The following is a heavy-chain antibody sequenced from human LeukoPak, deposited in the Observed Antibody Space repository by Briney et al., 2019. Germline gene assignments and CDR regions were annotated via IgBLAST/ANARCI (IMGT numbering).Heavy chain of an antibody. CDR2: ISSSGSTI. CDR3: ASGGGLTYSSGWYHY. D-gene: IGHD6-19*01. Sequence: TGGSLRLSCAASGFTFSSYEMNWVRQAPGKGLEWVSYISSSGSTIYYADSVKGRFTISRDNAKNSLYLQMNSLRAEDTAVYYCASGGGLTYSSGWYHYWGQGTLVTVSS. CDR1: GFTFSSYE. J-gene: IGHJ4*02. V-gene: IGHV3-48*03.